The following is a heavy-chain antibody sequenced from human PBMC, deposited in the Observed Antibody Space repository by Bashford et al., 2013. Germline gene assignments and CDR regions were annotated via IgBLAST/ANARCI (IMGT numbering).Heavy chain of an antibody. Sequence: GGSLRLSCAASGFPFDDYAMHWVRQRPGEGLEWVSGIIWNSGVIGYADSVKGRFTISRDNAKKSLYLEINSLSPEDTAVYYCAKAQSYYSSGWYWDYYYGMDVWGQGTTVTVSS. CDR1: GFPFDDYA. D-gene: IGHD6-19*01. J-gene: IGHJ6*02. CDR3: AKAQSYYSSGWYWDYYYGMDV. V-gene: IGHV3-9*01. CDR2: IIWNSGVI.